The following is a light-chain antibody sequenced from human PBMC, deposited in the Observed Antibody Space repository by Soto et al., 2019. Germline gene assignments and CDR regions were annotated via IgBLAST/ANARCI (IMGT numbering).Light chain of an antibody. CDR2: DIF. CDR1: QGLSRW. Sequence: DIQMTQSPSSVSASVGDRVTITCRASQGLSRWLAWYQQKPGKAPNLLVYDIFNLQSGVPSRFSGSGSGTDFSLTINSLQPEDFGTYYCQQGKSFPLTFGGGTKV. V-gene: IGKV1-12*01. CDR3: QQGKSFPLT. J-gene: IGKJ4*01.